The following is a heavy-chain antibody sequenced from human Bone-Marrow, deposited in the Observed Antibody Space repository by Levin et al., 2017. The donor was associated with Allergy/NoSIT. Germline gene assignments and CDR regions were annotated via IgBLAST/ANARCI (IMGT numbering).Heavy chain of an antibody. CDR2: IYPGDSDT. CDR1: GYSFTNYW. D-gene: IGHD5-24*01. V-gene: IGHV5-51*01. CDR3: ARQGDGYNEGGVLAD. J-gene: IGHJ4*02. Sequence: GESLKISCKGSGYSFTNYWIGWVRQMPGKGLEWMGIIYPGDSDTTYSPSFEGQVTIPADKSITTAYLQWSSLKASDSAIYYCARQGDGYNEGGVLADWGQGTLVTVSS.